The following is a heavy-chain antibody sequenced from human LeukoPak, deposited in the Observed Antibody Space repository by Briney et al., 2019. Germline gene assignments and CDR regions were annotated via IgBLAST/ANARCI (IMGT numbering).Heavy chain of an antibody. CDR3: AXXXXXGYDMGFFDY. J-gene: IGHJ4*02. V-gene: IGHV1-2*02. CDR1: GYTFTGYY. D-gene: IGHD5-12*01. Sequence: ASVKVSCKASGYTFTGYYMHWVRQAPGQGLEWMGWINPNSGGTNYAQKFQGRVTMTRDTSISTAYMELSRLRSDDTAVYYCAXXXXXGYDMGFFDYWGQGTLVTVSS. CDR2: INPNSGGT.